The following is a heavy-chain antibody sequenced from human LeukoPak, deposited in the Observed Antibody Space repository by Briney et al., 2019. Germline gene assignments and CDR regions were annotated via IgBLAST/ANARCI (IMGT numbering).Heavy chain of an antibody. D-gene: IGHD1-14*01. V-gene: IGHV3-30*04. CDR2: MSSDGIKS. Sequence: GGSLRLSCATSGFTFTMSGVHWVRQAPGKGLEWVALMSSDGIKSYYADSVKGRFTVSRDTSKDSVYLQMNRLSPDGTGIYYCAKDHAGRGRAFEYWGQGTGLTVSS. J-gene: IGHJ4*02. CDR1: GFTFTMSG. CDR3: AKDHAGRGRAFEY.